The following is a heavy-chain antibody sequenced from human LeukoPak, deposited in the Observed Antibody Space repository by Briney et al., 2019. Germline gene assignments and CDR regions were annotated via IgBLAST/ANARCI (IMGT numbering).Heavy chain of an antibody. V-gene: IGHV4-34*01. D-gene: IGHD2-2*01. Sequence: SETLSLTCTVSGGSFSGYYWSWIRQPPGKGLEWIGEINHSGSTNYNPSLKSRVTILVDTSKNQFSLKLSSVTAADTAVYYCARGYCSSTSCYSLGYFQHWGQGTLVTVSS. CDR2: INHSGST. J-gene: IGHJ1*01. CDR3: ARGYCSSTSCYSLGYFQH. CDR1: GGSFSGYY.